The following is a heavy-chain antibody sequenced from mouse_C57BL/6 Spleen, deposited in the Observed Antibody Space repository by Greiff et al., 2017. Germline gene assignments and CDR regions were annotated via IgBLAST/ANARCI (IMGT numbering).Heavy chain of an antibody. J-gene: IGHJ3*01. CDR2: INPNNGGT. V-gene: IGHV1-26*01. CDR1: GYTFTDYY. CDR3: ARSVHYYGSRGFAY. Sequence: VQLKQSGPELVKPGASVKISCKASGYTFTDYYMNWVKQSHGKSLEWIGDINPNNGGTSYNQKFKGKATLTVDKSSSTAYMELRSLTSEDSAVYYCARSVHYYGSRGFAYWGQGTLVTVSA. D-gene: IGHD1-1*01.